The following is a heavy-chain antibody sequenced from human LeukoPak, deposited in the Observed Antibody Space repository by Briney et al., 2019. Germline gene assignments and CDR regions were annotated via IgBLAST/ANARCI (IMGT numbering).Heavy chain of an antibody. D-gene: IGHD3-22*01. V-gene: IGHV5-51*01. CDR2: IYPGDSDT. J-gene: IGHJ4*02. CDR3: ARLGVEAYDSSGYYYFDY. Sequence: GESLKISCKASGYSFTNYWIGWGRQMPGKGLEWMGTIYPGDSDTRYKPSLQGQVTISADKSISTAYLQWSSLKASDTAMYYCARLGVEAYDSSGYYYFDYWGQGALVTVSS. CDR1: GYSFTNYW.